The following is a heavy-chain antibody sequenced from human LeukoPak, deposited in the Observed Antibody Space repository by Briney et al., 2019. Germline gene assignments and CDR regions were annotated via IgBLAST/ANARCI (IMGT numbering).Heavy chain of an antibody. CDR1: GFTFSNYA. CDR2: ISYDGSKK. CDR3: ARDPKSQNYFDY. J-gene: IGHJ4*02. Sequence: PGGSLRLSCAASGFTFSNYAMHWVRQAPGKGLEWVAVISYDGSKKDYADSVKGRFTISRDNSKNTLYLQMNSLRAEDTAVYYCARDPKSQNYFDYWGQGTLVTVSS. V-gene: IGHV3-30*04.